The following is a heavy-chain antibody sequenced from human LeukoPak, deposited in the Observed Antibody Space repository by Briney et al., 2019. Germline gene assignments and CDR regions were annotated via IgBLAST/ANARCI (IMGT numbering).Heavy chain of an antibody. Sequence: SQTLSLTCAVYGGSFSGYYWSWIRQPPGKGLEWIGEINHSGSTNYNPSLKSRVTISVDTSKNQFSLKLSSVTAADTAVYYCARLYDYVWGSYRGFDPWGQGTLVTVSS. CDR3: ARLYDYVWGSYRGFDP. CDR2: INHSGST. CDR1: GGSFSGYY. D-gene: IGHD3-16*02. J-gene: IGHJ5*02. V-gene: IGHV4-34*01.